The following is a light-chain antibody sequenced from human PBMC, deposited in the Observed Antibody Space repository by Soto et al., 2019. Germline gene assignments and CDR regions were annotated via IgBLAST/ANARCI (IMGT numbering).Light chain of an antibody. CDR1: QSIGGW. J-gene: IGKJ2*01. CDR2: AAS. V-gene: IGKV1-5*01. CDR3: QHCHSYPYT. Sequence: DIQMTQSPSTLSASVGDRVTITGRASQSIGGWLACYQQRPGKAPRLLIYAASSVESGLPTRFSGSTSGTTFTLAISSLQPEDFATYYCQHCHSYPYTFGQGTKLEIK.